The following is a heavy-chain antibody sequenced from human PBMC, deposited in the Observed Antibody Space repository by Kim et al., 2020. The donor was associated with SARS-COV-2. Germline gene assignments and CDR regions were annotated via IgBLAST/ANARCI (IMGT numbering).Heavy chain of an antibody. V-gene: IGHV4-34*01. D-gene: IGHD3-3*01. CDR2: INYSGTT. J-gene: IGHJ5*02. CDR1: GGSFSGTYF. CDR3: ARSSKHITLFEIVKAYSWFDA. Sequence: SETLSLTCAVYGGSFSGTYFWTWIRQPPGKGLEGIGEINYSGTTNYNPSLKSRVTISVDTSKNQFSLRLTSVTAADTAVYYCARSSKHITLFEIVKAYSWFDAWSQGTPVTVSS.